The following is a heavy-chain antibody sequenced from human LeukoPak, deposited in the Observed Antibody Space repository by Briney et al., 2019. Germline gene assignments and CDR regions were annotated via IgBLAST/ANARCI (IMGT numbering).Heavy chain of an antibody. CDR2: ISGSGGST. D-gene: IGHD1-26*01. Sequence: GSLRLSCAASGSTFSSYAMSWVRQAPGKGLEWVSGISGSGGSTDYADSVKGRLTISRDNSKNTLYLQMNSLRAEDTAVYYCAKDKIVGAIFRFDYWGQGTLVTVSS. CDR3: AKDKIVGAIFRFDY. CDR1: GSTFSSYA. V-gene: IGHV3-23*01. J-gene: IGHJ4*02.